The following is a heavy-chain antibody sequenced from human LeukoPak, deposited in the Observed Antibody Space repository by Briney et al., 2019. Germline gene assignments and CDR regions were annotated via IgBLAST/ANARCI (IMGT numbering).Heavy chain of an antibody. CDR3: ARGKAAAGSLRFDY. CDR2: IYYTGST. V-gene: IGHV4-59*01. CDR1: GGSISSYY. Sequence: PSETLSLTCTVSGGSISSYYWSWIRQPPGKGLQWIGYIYYTGSTSYNPSLKRRVTISVDTSKNQFSLRLSSVTAADTAIFYCARGKAAAGSLRFDYWGQGTLVTVSS. J-gene: IGHJ4*02. D-gene: IGHD6-13*01.